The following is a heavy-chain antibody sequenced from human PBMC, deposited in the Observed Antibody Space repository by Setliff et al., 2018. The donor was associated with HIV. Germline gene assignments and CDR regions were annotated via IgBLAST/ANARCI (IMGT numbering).Heavy chain of an antibody. CDR1: EYNFTKYS. J-gene: IGHJ3*01. D-gene: IGHD2-2*01. V-gene: IGHV1-3*01. CDR3: ARERRGCTSNSCYVDAFDL. Sequence: ASVKVSCKASEYNFTKYSMHWVRQAPGQSLEWMGWINGGNGNTKYSQKFLARVTFTRDTSASTAYMELSSLRSEDTAAYYCARERRGCTSNSCYVDAFDLWGQGTMVTVSS. CDR2: INGGNGNT.